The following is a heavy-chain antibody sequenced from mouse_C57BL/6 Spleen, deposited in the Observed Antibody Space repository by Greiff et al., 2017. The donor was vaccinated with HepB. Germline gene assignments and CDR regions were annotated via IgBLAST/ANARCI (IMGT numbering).Heavy chain of an antibody. CDR3: ARVGDYGSSYEAMDY. CDR1: GYTFTSYG. CDR2: IYPRSGNT. Sequence: QVQLQQSGAELARPGASVKLSCKASGYTFTSYGISWVKQRTGQGLEWIGEIYPRSGNTYYNEKFKGKATLTADKSSSTAYMELRSLTSEDSAVYFCARVGDYGSSYEAMDYWGQGTSVTVSS. D-gene: IGHD1-1*01. J-gene: IGHJ4*01. V-gene: IGHV1-81*01.